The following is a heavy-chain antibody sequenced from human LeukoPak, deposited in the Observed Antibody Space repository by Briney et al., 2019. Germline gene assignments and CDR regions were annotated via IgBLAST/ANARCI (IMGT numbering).Heavy chain of an antibody. J-gene: IGHJ4*02. CDR3: ARGRRYYYDSSGYFF. CDR1: GGSFSGYY. D-gene: IGHD3-22*01. CDR2: INHSGST. Sequence: SETLSLTCAVYGGSFSGYYWSWIRQPPGKGLEWIGEINHSGSTNYNPSLKSRVTISVDTSKNQFSLKLSSVTAADTAVSYCARGRRYYYDSSGYFFWGQGTLVTVSS. V-gene: IGHV4-34*01.